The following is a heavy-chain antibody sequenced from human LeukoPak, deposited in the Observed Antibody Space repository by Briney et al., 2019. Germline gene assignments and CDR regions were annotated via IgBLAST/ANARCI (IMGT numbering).Heavy chain of an antibody. CDR2: IKPDSGSS. Sequence: ASVKVSCRASGYTFTAYYIHWLRQAPGQGPEWMGWIKPDSGSSHYAQKFQGRVTMTRDTSSNSAYMDLTSLKSDDTALYYCARARVPIAVAGLYYFDYWGQGALVTVSS. V-gene: IGHV1-2*02. D-gene: IGHD6-19*01. CDR1: GYTFTAYY. CDR3: ARARVPIAVAGLYYFDY. J-gene: IGHJ4*02.